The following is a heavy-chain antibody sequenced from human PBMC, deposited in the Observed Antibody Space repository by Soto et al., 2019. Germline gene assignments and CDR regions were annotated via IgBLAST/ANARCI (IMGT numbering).Heavy chain of an antibody. CDR3: ARGAYYGSGSLSNRTYYYYGMDV. V-gene: IGHV4-34*01. CDR1: GGSFSGYY. Sequence: SETLSLTCAVYGGSFSGYYWSWIRQPPGKGLEWIGEINHSGSTNYNPSLKSRVTISVATSKNQFSLKLSSVTAADTAVYYCARGAYYGSGSLSNRTYYYYGMDVWGQGTTVTVSS. CDR2: INHSGST. J-gene: IGHJ6*02. D-gene: IGHD3-10*01.